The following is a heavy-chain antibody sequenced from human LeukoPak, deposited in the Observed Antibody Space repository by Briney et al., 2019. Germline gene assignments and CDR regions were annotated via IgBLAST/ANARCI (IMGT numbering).Heavy chain of an antibody. V-gene: IGHV3-7*05. CDR1: GFIFSNYW. CDR3: ARASDPWLQLT. J-gene: IGHJ4*02. CDR2: IKQDGSQK. Sequence: PGGSLRLSCAASGFIFSNYWMIWVRQAPGKGLEWVGNIKQDGSQKRYADSVRGRFSISRGNAQTSLYLQMNSLRVEDTAIYYCARASDPWLQLTWGQGTLVTVSS. D-gene: IGHD1-1*01.